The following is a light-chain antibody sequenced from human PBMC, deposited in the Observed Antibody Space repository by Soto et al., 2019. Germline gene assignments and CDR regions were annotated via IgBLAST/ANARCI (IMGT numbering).Light chain of an antibody. CDR1: QTVSSD. CDR3: QHYNNWPLT. Sequence: EIVMTQSPATLSVYQGERATLSCRAGQTVSSDLAWYQQKPGQAPRLLIYGASTRATGIPARFSGSGSGTEFTLTISSLQSEDFAVYYCQHYNNWPLTFGGGTKGDI. CDR2: GAS. J-gene: IGKJ4*01. V-gene: IGKV3-15*01.